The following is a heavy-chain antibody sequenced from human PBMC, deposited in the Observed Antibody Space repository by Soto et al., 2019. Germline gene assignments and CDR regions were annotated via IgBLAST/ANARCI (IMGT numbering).Heavy chain of an antibody. CDR3: SQMRNYFGSVRHAFDI. J-gene: IGHJ3*02. CDR2: IYWDDAK. Sequence: QITLKESGPTLVKPTQTLTLTCTFSGFSLSTSGVAVGWIRQPPGKALEWLALIYWDDAKLYSRSLKSRLTIHKDNSKSQVVLTMTNMDPVDTGSYYCSQMRNYFGSVRHAFDIWGQGTMVTVSS. D-gene: IGHD3-10*01. CDR1: GFSLSTSGVA. V-gene: IGHV2-5*02.